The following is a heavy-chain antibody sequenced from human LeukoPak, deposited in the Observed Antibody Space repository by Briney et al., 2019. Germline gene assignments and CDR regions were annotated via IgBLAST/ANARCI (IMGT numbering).Heavy chain of an antibody. D-gene: IGHD3-22*01. V-gene: IGHV3-21*01. CDR1: GFTFSIYG. CDR2: ISSSSSYI. Sequence: GGSLRLSCAASGFTFSIYGMNWVRQAPGKGLEWVSSISSSSSYIYYADSVKGRFTISRDNAKNSLYLQMNSLRAEDTAVYYCARDSHYGNYYDSSGYPWGFDYWGQGTLVTVSS. CDR3: ARDSHYGNYYDSSGYPWGFDY. J-gene: IGHJ4*02.